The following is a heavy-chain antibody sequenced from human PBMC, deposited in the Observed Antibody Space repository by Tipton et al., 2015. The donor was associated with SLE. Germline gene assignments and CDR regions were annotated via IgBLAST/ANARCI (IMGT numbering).Heavy chain of an antibody. J-gene: IGHJ6*03. Sequence: LRLSCSVSADSIRRSYWSWIRQPPGKGLEWIGYIYYTGDTNYNPSLKSRVTISADTSKNQISLIVTSVTAADTAVYYCVRGPWAYYYYMDVWGKGTKVTVSS. V-gene: IGHV4-59*12. CDR2: IYYTGDT. D-gene: IGHD7-27*01. CDR1: ADSIRRSY. CDR3: VRGPWAYYYYMDV.